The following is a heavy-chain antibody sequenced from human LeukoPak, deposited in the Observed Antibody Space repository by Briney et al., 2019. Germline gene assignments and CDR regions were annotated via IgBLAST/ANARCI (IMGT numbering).Heavy chain of an antibody. Sequence: ASVKVSCKTSGYTFTNYHIQWVRQAPGQGLQWMGRINPKSGDTKFAQGFQGRVTLTRDTSIDTAYLEATGLTSDDTAVYYCARGVYYGSGSYVFEYWGQGTQIIVSS. CDR3: ARGVYYGSGSYVFEY. CDR1: GYTFTNYH. CDR2: INPKSGDT. V-gene: IGHV1-2*02. D-gene: IGHD3-10*01. J-gene: IGHJ4*02.